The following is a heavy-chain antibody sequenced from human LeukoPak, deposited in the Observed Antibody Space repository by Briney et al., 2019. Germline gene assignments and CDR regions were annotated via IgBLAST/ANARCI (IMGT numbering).Heavy chain of an antibody. Sequence: SETLSLTYAVYGGSFSGYYWSWIRQPPGKGLEWIGEINHSGSTNYNPSLKSRVTISVDTSKNQFSLKLSSVTAADTAVYYCARDGAVAGPQYNWFDPWGQGTLVTVSS. J-gene: IGHJ5*02. CDR1: GGSFSGYY. D-gene: IGHD6-19*01. CDR3: ARDGAVAGPQYNWFDP. CDR2: INHSGST. V-gene: IGHV4-34*01.